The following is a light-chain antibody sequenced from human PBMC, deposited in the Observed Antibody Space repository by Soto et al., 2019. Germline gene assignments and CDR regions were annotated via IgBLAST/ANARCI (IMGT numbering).Light chain of an antibody. Sequence: QSALTQPRSVSGSPGQSVTISCTGTSSNVGAYNYVSWYQQYPGKGPRLMIYDVSKWPSGVPDRFSGSKSGNTASLTISGLQADDEADYSFRSYAGNSLRVFAGGTKLTVL. CDR2: DVS. CDR1: SSNVGAYNY. J-gene: IGLJ3*02. V-gene: IGLV2-11*01. CDR3: RSYAGNSLRV.